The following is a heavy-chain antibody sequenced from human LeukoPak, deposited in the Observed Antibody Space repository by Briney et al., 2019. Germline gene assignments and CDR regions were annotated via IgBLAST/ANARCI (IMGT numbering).Heavy chain of an antibody. J-gene: IGHJ4*02. CDR1: GFTFSSYS. V-gene: IGHV3-48*04. CDR2: ISSSSSTI. D-gene: IGHD2-2*01. Sequence: GGSLRLSCAASGFTFSSYSMNWVRQAPGKGLEWVSYISSSSSTIYYADSVKSRFTISRDNAKNSLYLQMNSLRAEDTAVYYCAREASCGSSTSCYGVFDYWGQGTLVTVSS. CDR3: AREASCGSSTSCYGVFDY.